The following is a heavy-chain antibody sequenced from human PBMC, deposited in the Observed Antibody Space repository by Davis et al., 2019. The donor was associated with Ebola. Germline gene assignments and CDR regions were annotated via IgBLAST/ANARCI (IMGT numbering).Heavy chain of an antibody. D-gene: IGHD1-26*01. V-gene: IGHV4-30-4*01. Sequence: LRLSCTVSGGSISSGDYYWSWIRQPPGKGLEWIGYIYYSGSTYYNPSLKSRVTISVDTSKNQFSLKLSSVTAADTAVYYCARGGSYYYYYYGMDVWGQGTTVTVSS. CDR1: GGSISSGDYY. CDR3: ARGGSYYYYYYGMDV. J-gene: IGHJ6*02. CDR2: IYYSGST.